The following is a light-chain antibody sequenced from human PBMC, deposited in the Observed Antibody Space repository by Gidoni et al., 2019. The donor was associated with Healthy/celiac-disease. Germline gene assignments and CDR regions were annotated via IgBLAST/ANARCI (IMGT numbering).Light chain of an antibody. CDR2: GNS. Sequence: QSVLTQPPSASGAPGQRVTISCTGSSPNIGAGYDVHWYQQLPGTAPKLLIYGNSNRPSGVLDRFSGSKSGTSASLAISGLQAEDEADYYCQSYDSSLSVYVVFGGGTKLTVL. J-gene: IGLJ2*01. CDR1: SPNIGAGYD. CDR3: QSYDSSLSVYVV. V-gene: IGLV1-40*01.